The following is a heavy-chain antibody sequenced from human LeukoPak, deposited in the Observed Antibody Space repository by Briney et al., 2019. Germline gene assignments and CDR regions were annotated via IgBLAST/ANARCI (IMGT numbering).Heavy chain of an antibody. CDR2: MNPNSGNT. Sequence: ASVKVSCKASGGTFSSYAISWVRQATGQGLEWMGWMNPNSGNTGYAQKFQGRVTITRNTSISTAYMELSSLRSEDTAVYYCARGCMIPLTHYMDVWGKGTTVTVSS. D-gene: IGHD3-22*01. CDR1: GGTFSSYA. V-gene: IGHV1-8*03. CDR3: ARGCMIPLTHYMDV. J-gene: IGHJ6*03.